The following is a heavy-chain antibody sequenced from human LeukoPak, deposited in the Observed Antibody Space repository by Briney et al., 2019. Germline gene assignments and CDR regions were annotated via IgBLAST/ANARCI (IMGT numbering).Heavy chain of an antibody. V-gene: IGHV1-2*02. Sequence: GASVKVSCKASGYTFTGYYMHWVRQAPGQGLEWMGWINPNSGGTNYAQKFQGRVTITADKSASTAYMELSSLRSEDTAVYYCARLGSEGVYWGQGTLVTVSS. CDR3: ARLGSEGVY. J-gene: IGHJ4*02. CDR2: INPNSGGT. CDR1: GYTFTGYY. D-gene: IGHD6-19*01.